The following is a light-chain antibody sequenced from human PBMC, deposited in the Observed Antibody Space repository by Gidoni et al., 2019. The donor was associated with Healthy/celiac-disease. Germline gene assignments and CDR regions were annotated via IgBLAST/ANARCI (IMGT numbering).Light chain of an antibody. Sequence: DIQLPPSPSSLSASGGDRVTLTCRASQSLSIYLNWYQQKPGKAPKLLIYAASSLQSGVPSRCRGSGAGKDLTLNIRSRQPEDFATYYCKQRYSTPRTFGGGTKVEIK. J-gene: IGKJ4*01. CDR3: KQRYSTPRT. CDR1: QSLSIY. CDR2: AAS. V-gene: IGKV1-39*01.